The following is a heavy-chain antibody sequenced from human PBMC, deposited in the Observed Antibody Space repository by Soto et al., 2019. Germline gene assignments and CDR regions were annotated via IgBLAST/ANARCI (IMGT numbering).Heavy chain of an antibody. CDR2: MYYSGST. D-gene: IGHD6-13*01. Sequence: QVQLRESGPGLVKPSQTLALTCTVSGGYINSGGYYWNWIRQHPGKGLEWIGYMYYSGSTYYNPFLRSRVIISADTSENHFSLTLRSVTAADTAVSFCARGYRQSGYSSSWVFDYWGQGTLVNVSS. CDR1: GGYINSGGYY. V-gene: IGHV4-31*03. J-gene: IGHJ4*02. CDR3: ARGYRQSGYSSSWVFDY.